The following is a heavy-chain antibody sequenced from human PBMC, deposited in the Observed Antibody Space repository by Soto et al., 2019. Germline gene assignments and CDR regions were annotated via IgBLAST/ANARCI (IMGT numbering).Heavy chain of an antibody. V-gene: IGHV5-51*01. Sequence: GESLKISCKGSGYKFIDYWIGWVRQVPGKGLEWMGSIYPGDFDIKYGPSFHGQVTISADKSISTAYLQWSSLKASDTALYYCARRYCSGGSCQDWFDPWGQGTLVTVSS. D-gene: IGHD2-15*01. CDR3: ARRYCSGGSCQDWFDP. CDR2: IYPGDFDI. CDR1: GYKFIDYW. J-gene: IGHJ5*02.